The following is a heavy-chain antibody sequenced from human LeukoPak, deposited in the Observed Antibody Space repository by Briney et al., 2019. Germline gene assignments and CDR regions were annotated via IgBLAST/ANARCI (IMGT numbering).Heavy chain of an antibody. J-gene: IGHJ4*02. V-gene: IGHV1-18*01. CDR3: ARGALDTAMANYFDY. D-gene: IGHD5-18*01. CDR2: ISAYNGNT. CDR1: GYTFTSYG. Sequence: ASVKVSCKASGYTFTSYGISWVRQAPGQGLEWMGWISAYNGNTNYAQKLQGRVTMTTDTSTSTAYMELRSLRSDDTAVYYCARGALDTAMANYFDYWGQGTLVTVSS.